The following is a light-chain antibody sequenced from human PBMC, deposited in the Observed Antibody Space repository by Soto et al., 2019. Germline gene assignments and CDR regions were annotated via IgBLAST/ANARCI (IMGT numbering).Light chain of an antibody. CDR2: GAS. CDR1: QSVGST. J-gene: IGKJ4*01. CDR3: QHYNQWPLP. V-gene: IGKV3-15*01. Sequence: EVVLTQSPDTLSLSPRERATLSCRASQSVGSTLAWYQQKPGQVPRLLIYGASTRATGVPARFSGSGSGTDFTLTISSLQSEDFAVYYCQHYNQWPLPFGGGTKVDI.